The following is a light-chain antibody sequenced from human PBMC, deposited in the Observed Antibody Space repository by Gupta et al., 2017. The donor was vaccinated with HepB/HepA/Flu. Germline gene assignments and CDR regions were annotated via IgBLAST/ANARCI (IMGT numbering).Light chain of an antibody. CDR2: DVS. Sequence: QSALTQPASVSGSPGQSITISCTGTSSDVGGYNYVSWYQQHPGKDPKLMIYDVSNRPSGVSNRFSGSKSGNTASLTISGLQAEDEADYYCSSDTSSLVFGGGTKLTVL. CDR1: SSDVGGYNY. CDR3: SSDTSSLV. V-gene: IGLV2-14*03. J-gene: IGLJ2*01.